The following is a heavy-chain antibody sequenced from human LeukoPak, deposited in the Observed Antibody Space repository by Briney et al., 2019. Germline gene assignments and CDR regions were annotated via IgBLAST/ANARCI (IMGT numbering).Heavy chain of an antibody. D-gene: IGHD3-3*01. CDR3: ARDAVDGTHYDFWSGYYPNFSDY. J-gene: IGHJ4*02. CDR2: ISSSSSYI. CDR1: GFTFSSYS. V-gene: IGHV3-21*01. Sequence: GGSLRLSCAASGFTFSSYSMNWVRQAPGKGLEWVSSISSSSSYIYYADSVKGRFTISRDNAKNSLYLQMHSLRAEDTAVYYCARDAVDGTHYDFWSGYYPNFSDYWGQGTLVTVSS.